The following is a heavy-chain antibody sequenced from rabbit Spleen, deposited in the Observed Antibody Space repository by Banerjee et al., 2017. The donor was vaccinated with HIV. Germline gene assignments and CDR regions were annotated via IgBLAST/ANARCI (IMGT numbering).Heavy chain of an antibody. V-gene: IGHV1S45*01. CDR1: GVSFSDKDV. CDR3: ARGIPYGFSGEAYPPYAMDL. CDR2: INIVTGKS. D-gene: IGHD6-1*01. Sequence: EQLEESGGGLVKPEGSLTLTCKASGVSFSDKDVMCWVRQAPGKGLEWIACINIVTGKSVYASWAKGRFIMSRTSSTTVTLQMTSLTAADTATYLCARGIPYGFSGEAYPPYAMDLWGPGTLVTVS. J-gene: IGHJ6*01.